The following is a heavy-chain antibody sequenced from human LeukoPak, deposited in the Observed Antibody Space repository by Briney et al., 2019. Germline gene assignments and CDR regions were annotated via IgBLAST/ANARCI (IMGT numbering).Heavy chain of an antibody. CDR2: ISGSSIYI. V-gene: IGHV3-21*01. CDR1: GFTFSAYS. Sequence: GGSLRLSCATSGFTFSAYSMNWVRQAPGKGLEWVSSISGSSIYINYADSVKGRFTISRDNSKNTLYLQMNSMRAEDTAVYYCAKVWEYCTYGVCYSLDYWGQGTLVTVSS. CDR3: AKVWEYCTYGVCYSLDY. J-gene: IGHJ4*02. D-gene: IGHD2-8*01.